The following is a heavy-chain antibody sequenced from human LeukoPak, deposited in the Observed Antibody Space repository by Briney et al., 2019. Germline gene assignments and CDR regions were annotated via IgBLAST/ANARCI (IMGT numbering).Heavy chain of an antibody. CDR3: ARVVVVPAAIRGEYFQH. V-gene: IGHV4-39*01. D-gene: IGHD2-2*01. J-gene: IGHJ1*01. CDR2: MYYSGST. Sequence: SETLSLTCTVSGGSISGSPYYWGWIRQSPGTGLEWIASMYYSGSTYYNPSLKSRVTISVDTSKNQFSLKLSSVTAADTAVYYCARVVVVPAAIRGEYFQHWGQGTLVTVSS. CDR1: GGSISGSPYY.